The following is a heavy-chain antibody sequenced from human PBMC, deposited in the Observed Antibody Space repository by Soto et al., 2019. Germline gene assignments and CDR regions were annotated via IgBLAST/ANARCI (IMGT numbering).Heavy chain of an antibody. CDR2: IRSKPNNYAT. CDR3: AGDFYYNMDV. J-gene: IGHJ6*02. V-gene: IGHV3-73*02. CDR1: GFPFNGSA. Sequence: EVQLVESGGGLVHPGGSLKLSCAASGFPFNGSAMHWVRQASGKGLEWVGRIRSKPNNYATAYAASLKGRFTISRDDSKNTAYLQMKSLKTEDTAVYYCAGDFYYNMDVWGQGTTVTVSS.